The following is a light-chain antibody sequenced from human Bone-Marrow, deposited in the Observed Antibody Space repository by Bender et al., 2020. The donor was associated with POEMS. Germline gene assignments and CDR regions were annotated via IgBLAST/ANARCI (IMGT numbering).Light chain of an antibody. CDR2: RNN. Sequence: QSVLTQPPSASGAPGQRVTISCSGSTSNIGTNSVNWYQHLPGTAPKLRIYRNNQRPSGVPDRLSGSKSGTSASLAISGLRSEDEADYYCSSYISNVRVFGGGTKLTVL. V-gene: IGLV1-47*01. CDR3: SSYISNVRV. CDR1: TSNIGTNS. J-gene: IGLJ2*01.